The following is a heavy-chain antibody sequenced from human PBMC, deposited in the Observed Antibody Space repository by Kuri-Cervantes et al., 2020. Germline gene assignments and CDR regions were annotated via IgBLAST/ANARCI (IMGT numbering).Heavy chain of an antibody. Sequence: SLKISCAASGFTFDDYAMHWVRQAPGKGLEWVSGISWNSGSIGYADSVKGRFTISRDNSKNTLYLQMNSLRAEDTAVYYCAKDRYCSSTSCFDYWGQGTLVTVSS. CDR3: AKDRYCSSTSCFDY. D-gene: IGHD2-2*01. CDR1: GFTFDDYA. CDR2: ISWNSGSI. J-gene: IGHJ4*02. V-gene: IGHV3-9*01.